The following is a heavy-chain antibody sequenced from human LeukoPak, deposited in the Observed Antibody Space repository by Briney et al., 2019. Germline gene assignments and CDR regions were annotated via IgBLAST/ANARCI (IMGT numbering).Heavy chain of an antibody. J-gene: IGHJ4*02. D-gene: IGHD3-10*01. CDR2: IYYSGST. Sequence: TETLSLTCTVSGGSISSYYWSWIRQPPGKGLEWIGYIYYSGSTNHNPSLKSRVTISVDTSKNQFSLKLSSVTAADTAVYYCARENSYYHYFDYWGQGTLVTVFS. CDR1: GGSISSYY. CDR3: ARENSYYHYFDY. V-gene: IGHV4-59*01.